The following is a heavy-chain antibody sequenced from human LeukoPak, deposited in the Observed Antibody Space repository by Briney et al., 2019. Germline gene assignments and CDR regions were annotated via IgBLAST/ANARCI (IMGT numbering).Heavy chain of an antibody. Sequence: GGSLRLSCAASGFTFSSYSMNWVRQAPGKGLEWVSAISGSGGSTYYADSVKGRFTISRDNSKNTLYLQMNSLRAEDTAVYYCAKDLSDGGLPDAFDIWGQGTMVTVSS. J-gene: IGHJ3*02. CDR1: GFTFSSYS. V-gene: IGHV3-23*01. CDR2: ISGSGGST. CDR3: AKDLSDGGLPDAFDI. D-gene: IGHD3-16*01.